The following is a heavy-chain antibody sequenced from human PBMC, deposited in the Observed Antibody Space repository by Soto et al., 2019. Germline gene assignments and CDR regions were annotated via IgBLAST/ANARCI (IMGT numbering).Heavy chain of an antibody. D-gene: IGHD3-9*01. CDR2: ISYAGSNK. J-gene: IGHJ3*02. Sequence: QVQLVESGGGVVQPGRSLRLSCAASGFTFSSYAMHWVRQAPGKGLEWVAVISYAGSNKYYADSVKGRFTISRDNSKNTLYLQMNSLRAEDTAVYYCARDRPTWSGYFDWSLDIWGQGTMVTVSS. CDR1: GFTFSSYA. CDR3: ARDRPTWSGYFDWSLDI. V-gene: IGHV3-30-3*01.